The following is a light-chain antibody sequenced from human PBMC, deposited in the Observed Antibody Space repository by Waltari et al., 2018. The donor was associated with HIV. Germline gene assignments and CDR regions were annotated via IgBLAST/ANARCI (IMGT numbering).Light chain of an antibody. V-gene: IGKV3-11*01. Sequence: EIVLTQSPATLSLSPGERATLSCRASQNVGSSLVWYQQRSGQAPRLLIYGASNWATGIPARFSGSGSGTDFTLSISSLEPEDFAVYYCQQCADWPLSFGGGTEVEIK. CDR1: QNVGSS. J-gene: IGKJ4*01. CDR3: QQCADWPLS. CDR2: GAS.